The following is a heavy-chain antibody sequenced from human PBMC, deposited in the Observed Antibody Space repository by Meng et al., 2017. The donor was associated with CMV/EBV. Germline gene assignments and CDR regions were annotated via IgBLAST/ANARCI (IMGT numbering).Heavy chain of an antibody. CDR1: VYTFTKYE. CDR3: ARGPEHAANDIVVVPAARTGTYYYYGMDV. Sequence: ASVPVSCKASVYTFTKYEINWVRQATGQGLEWTGWMNPNSGNTGYAQKFQGRVTMTRNTSISTAYMELSSLRSEDTAVYYCARGPEHAANDIVVVPAARTGTYYYYGMDVWGQGTTVTVSS. CDR2: MNPNSGNT. D-gene: IGHD2-2*01. V-gene: IGHV1-8*01. J-gene: IGHJ6*02.